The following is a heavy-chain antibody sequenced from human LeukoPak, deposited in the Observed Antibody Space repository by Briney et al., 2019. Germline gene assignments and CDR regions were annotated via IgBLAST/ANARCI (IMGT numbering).Heavy chain of an antibody. CDR2: IWYDGSNK. J-gene: IGHJ4*02. Sequence: IWYDGSNKYYADSVKGRFTISRDNSKNTLYLQMNSLRAEDTAVYYCAREGDPYCGGDCYSDYWAREPWSPSPQ. D-gene: IGHD2-21*02. CDR3: AREGDPYCGGDCYSDY. V-gene: IGHV3-33*01.